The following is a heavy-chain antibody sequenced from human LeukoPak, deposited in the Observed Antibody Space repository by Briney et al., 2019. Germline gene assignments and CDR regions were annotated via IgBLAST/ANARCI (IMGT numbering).Heavy chain of an antibody. V-gene: IGHV4-39*01. CDR1: GGSISSSSYY. Sequence: SETLSLTCTVSGGSISSSSYYWGWIRQPPGKGLEWIGSIYYSGSTYYNPSLKSRVTISVDTSKNQFSLKLSSVTAAYTAVYYCARGGKYCSSTSCDYGGRGPLVTVSS. D-gene: IGHD2-2*01. J-gene: IGHJ4*02. CDR2: IYYSGST. CDR3: ARGGKYCSSTSCDY.